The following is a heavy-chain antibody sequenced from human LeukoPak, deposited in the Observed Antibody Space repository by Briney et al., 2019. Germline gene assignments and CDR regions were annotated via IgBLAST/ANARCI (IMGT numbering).Heavy chain of an antibody. CDR1: GFTVSSNY. Sequence: GGSLRLSCAASGFTVSSNYMSWVRQAPGKGLEWVSVIYSGGSTYYADSVKGRFTISRDNSKNTLYLQMNSLRAEDTAVYYCARDPIAAAGHYYYYGMDVWGQGTTVTVSS. CDR2: IYSGGST. J-gene: IGHJ6*02. D-gene: IGHD6-13*01. CDR3: ARDPIAAAGHYYYYGMDV. V-gene: IGHV3-66*01.